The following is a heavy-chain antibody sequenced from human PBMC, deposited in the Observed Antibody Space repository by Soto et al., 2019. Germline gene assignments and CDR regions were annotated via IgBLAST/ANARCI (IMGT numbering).Heavy chain of an antibody. V-gene: IGHV3-23*01. Sequence: EAQLLESGGGLLQPGGSLRLSCAASGFTFSSYAMSWVRLAPGKGLEWVSGITGSGAITYYTDSVKGRFTISRDNSKNTLYLQMHSLRAEDTAVYYCARDVWGTTSMYYGLDVWGLGTTVTVSS. J-gene: IGHJ6*02. CDR1: GFTFSSYA. CDR3: ARDVWGTTSMYYGLDV. D-gene: IGHD3-16*01. CDR2: ITGSGAIT.